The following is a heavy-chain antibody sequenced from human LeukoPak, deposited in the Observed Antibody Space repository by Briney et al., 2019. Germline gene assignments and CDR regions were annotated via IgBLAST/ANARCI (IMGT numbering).Heavy chain of an antibody. V-gene: IGHV4-39*07. Sequence: SETLSLTCTVSGGSISSSSYYWGWIRQPPGKGLEWIGSIYYSGSTYYNPSLESRVTISVDTSKNQFSLKLSSVTAADTAVYYCARGLPAARAGWFDPWGQGTLVTVSS. D-gene: IGHD2-2*01. CDR3: ARGLPAARAGWFDP. J-gene: IGHJ5*02. CDR1: GGSISSSSYY. CDR2: IYYSGST.